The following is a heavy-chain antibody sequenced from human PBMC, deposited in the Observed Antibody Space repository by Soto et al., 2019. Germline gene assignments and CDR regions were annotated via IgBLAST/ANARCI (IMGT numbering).Heavy chain of an antibody. CDR1: GGTFSSYA. J-gene: IGHJ4*02. CDR3: ARWGNYYDSSGYYPPLGEYFDY. V-gene: IGHV1-69*13. D-gene: IGHD3-22*01. Sequence: SVKVSCKASGGTFSSYAISWVRQAPGQGLEWMGGIIPIFGTANYAQKFQGRVTITADESTSTAYMELSSMRSEDTAVYYCARWGNYYDSSGYYPPLGEYFDYWGQGTLVTVSS. CDR2: IIPIFGTA.